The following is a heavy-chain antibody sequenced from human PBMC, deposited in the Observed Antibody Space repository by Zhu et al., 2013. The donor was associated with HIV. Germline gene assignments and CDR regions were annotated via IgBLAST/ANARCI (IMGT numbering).Heavy chain of an antibody. Sequence: QGQLVQSAAAVEEPGATLRVSCRASGDTLRDSDVHWVRQAPGQGLEWMGLIAPTGSRTTYAQKFQGRVTMTRDTSTSTVYLEVNSLRSEDTAIYYCARRTVMSPYGFDIWGQGTMVTVSS. V-gene: IGHV1-46*01. CDR1: GDTLRDSD. D-gene: IGHD3-16*01. J-gene: IGHJ3*02. CDR2: IAPTGSRT. CDR3: ARRTVMSPYGFDI.